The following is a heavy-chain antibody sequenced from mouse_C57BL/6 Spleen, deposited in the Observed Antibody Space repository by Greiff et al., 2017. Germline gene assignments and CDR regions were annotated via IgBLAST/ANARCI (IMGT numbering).Heavy chain of an antibody. J-gene: IGHJ1*03. Sequence: VQLVESGPELVKPGASVKISCKASGYAFSSSWMNWVKQRPGKGLEWIGRIYPGDGDTNYNGKFKGKATLTADKSSSTAYMQLSSLTSEDSAVYFCARDGYPWYFDVWGTGTTVTVSS. CDR3: ARDGYPWYFDV. V-gene: IGHV1-82*01. D-gene: IGHD2-3*01. CDR2: IYPGDGDT. CDR1: GYAFSSSW.